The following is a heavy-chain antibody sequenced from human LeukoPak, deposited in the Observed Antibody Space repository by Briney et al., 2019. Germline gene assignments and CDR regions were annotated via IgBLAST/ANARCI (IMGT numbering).Heavy chain of an antibody. J-gene: IGHJ6*02. V-gene: IGHV4-59*01. D-gene: IGHD3-10*01. CDR3: ARGTWFGEFTNTPGYYYYGMDV. CDR2: IYYSGST. Sequence: SETLSLTCTVSGGSISSYYWSWIRQPPGKGLEWIGYIYYSGSTNYNPSLKSRVTISVDTSKNQFSLKPSSVTAADTAVYYCARGTWFGEFTNTPGYYYYGMDVWGQGTTVTVSS. CDR1: GGSISSYY.